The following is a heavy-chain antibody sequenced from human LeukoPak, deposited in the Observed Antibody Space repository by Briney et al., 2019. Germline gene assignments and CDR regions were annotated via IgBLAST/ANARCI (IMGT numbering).Heavy chain of an antibody. D-gene: IGHD6-13*01. CDR3: ARVDAASGTHFWDY. CDR1: GYTFTNHY. J-gene: IGHJ4*02. Sequence: ASVKASCKASGYTFTNHYMHWVRQAPGQGLEWMGIINPSDGSTIYAQNFQGRVTMTRDTSTTTVYMDLSSLRSEDTAVYYCARVDAASGTHFWDYWGQGTLVTVSS. V-gene: IGHV1-46*01. CDR2: INPSDGST.